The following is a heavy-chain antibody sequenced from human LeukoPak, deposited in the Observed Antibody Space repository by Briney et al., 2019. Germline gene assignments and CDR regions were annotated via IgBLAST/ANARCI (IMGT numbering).Heavy chain of an antibody. V-gene: IGHV3-74*01. CDR2: INSDGSST. D-gene: IGHD1-14*01. Sequence: GGSLRLSCAASGFTFRGFWMHWVRQAPGKGLVWVSRINSDGSSTSYADSVKGRFTISRDNAKNTLYLQMNSLRAEDTAVYYCARSLIGESPGTWGQGTLVTVSS. J-gene: IGHJ5*02. CDR3: ARSLIGESPGT. CDR1: GFTFRGFW.